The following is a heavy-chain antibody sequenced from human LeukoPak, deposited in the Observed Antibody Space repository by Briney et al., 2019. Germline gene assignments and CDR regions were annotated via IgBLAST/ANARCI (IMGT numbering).Heavy chain of an antibody. V-gene: IGHV4-59*11. CDR1: GGSISGHY. Sequence: SETLSLTCTVSGGSISGHYWTWIRQPPGKGLEWIGQIHYSGRPDYNPSLKSRVTISVDTSKNQLSLKVTSVTGADTAVYYCAREPAAALFLPGSYFDYWGQGTLVPVSS. J-gene: IGHJ4*02. CDR3: AREPAAALFLPGSYFDY. CDR2: IHYSGRP. D-gene: IGHD6-13*01.